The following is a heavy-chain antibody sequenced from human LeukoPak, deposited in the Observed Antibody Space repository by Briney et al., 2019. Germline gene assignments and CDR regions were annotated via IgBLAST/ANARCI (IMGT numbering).Heavy chain of an antibody. J-gene: IGHJ6*02. CDR1: GGSFSGYY. CDR2: INHSGST. D-gene: IGHD3-22*01. Sequence: PSETLSLTCAVYGGSFSGYYWSWIRQPPGKGLEWIGEINHSGSTNYNPSLKSRVTISVDTSKNQFSLKLSSVTAADTAVYYCARITTARTIYYYYGMDVWGQGTTVTVFS. CDR3: ARITTARTIYYYYGMDV. V-gene: IGHV4-34*01.